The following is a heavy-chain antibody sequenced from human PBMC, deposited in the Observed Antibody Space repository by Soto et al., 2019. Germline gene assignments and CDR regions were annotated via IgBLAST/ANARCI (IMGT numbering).Heavy chain of an antibody. J-gene: IGHJ4*02. D-gene: IGHD6-13*01. V-gene: IGHV4-4*02. CDR3: ASDSAAGTFDY. CDR1: GGSISSGNW. CDR2: IYHSGST. Sequence: QVQLQESGPGLVKPSGTLSLTCAVSGGSISSGNWWSWVRQPPGKGLEWIGEIYHSGSTNYNPSLKSRVTIAVDKAKNQFSLKLIAVTAADTAVYYCASDSAAGTFDYWGQGTLVTVSS.